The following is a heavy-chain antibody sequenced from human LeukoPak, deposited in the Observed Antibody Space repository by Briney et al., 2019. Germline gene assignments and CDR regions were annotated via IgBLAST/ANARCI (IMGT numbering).Heavy chain of an antibody. Sequence: PSETLSLTCTVSGGSISSHYWSWIRQPAGKGLEWIGRIYTSGNSNYNPSLKNRVTTSIDTSKKQFPLRMTSVTDADTAVYYCASSSVMETASGFDYWGQGFLVTVSS. CDR3: ASSSVMETASGFDY. J-gene: IGHJ4*02. D-gene: IGHD2-21*02. V-gene: IGHV4-4*07. CDR1: GGSISSHY. CDR2: IYTSGNS.